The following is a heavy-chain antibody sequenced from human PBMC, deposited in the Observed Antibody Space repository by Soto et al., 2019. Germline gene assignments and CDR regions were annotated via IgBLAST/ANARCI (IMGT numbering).Heavy chain of an antibody. Sequence: ASVKVSCKASGGTFSSYTISWVRQAPGQGLEWMGRIIPILGIANYAQKFQGRVTITADKSTSTAYMELSSLRSEDTAVYYCARETPSYYFDYWGQGTLVTVSS. D-gene: IGHD2-15*01. J-gene: IGHJ4*02. V-gene: IGHV1-69*04. CDR2: IIPILGIA. CDR3: ARETPSYYFDY. CDR1: GGTFSSYT.